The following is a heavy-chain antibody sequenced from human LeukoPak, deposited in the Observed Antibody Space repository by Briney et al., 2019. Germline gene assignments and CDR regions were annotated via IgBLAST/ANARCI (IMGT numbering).Heavy chain of an antibody. D-gene: IGHD6-6*01. Sequence: SETPSLTCTVSGGSISTYYWSWIRQPAGKGLEWIGRIHISGNSDCNPSLKSRVTMSVDTSKNQFSLKVRSVTAADTAVYYCAREGSATARPFVSNDYWGQGTLVTVSS. CDR2: IHISGNS. CDR1: GGSISTYY. V-gene: IGHV4-4*07. CDR3: AREGSATARPFVSNDY. J-gene: IGHJ4*02.